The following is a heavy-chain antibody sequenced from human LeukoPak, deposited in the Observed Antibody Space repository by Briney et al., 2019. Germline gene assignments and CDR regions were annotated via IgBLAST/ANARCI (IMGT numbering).Heavy chain of an antibody. CDR2: IKQDGSEK. J-gene: IGHJ4*02. D-gene: IGHD5-12*01. CDR1: GFTFSRFW. V-gene: IGHV3-7*04. Sequence: GGSLRLSCAASGFTFSRFWMSWVRRAPGKGLEWVANIKQDGSEKYYVDSVKGRFTISRDNAKNSLYLQMNSLRAEDTAVFYCARDGTYTDYDPDFDIWGQGTLVTVSS. CDR3: ARDGTYTDYDPDFDI.